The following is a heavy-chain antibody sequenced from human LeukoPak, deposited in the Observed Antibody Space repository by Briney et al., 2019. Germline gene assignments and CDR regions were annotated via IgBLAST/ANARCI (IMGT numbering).Heavy chain of an antibody. CDR1: GGSISSYF. D-gene: IGHD1-1*01. Sequence: SETLSVTCTVSGGSISSYFWSWIRQPAGKGLEWIGRIYTSGITNCNPSLKSRVTMSVDTSKNQFSLNLTSVTAADTAVYYCARETADLGRSLDYWGQGTLVTVSS. J-gene: IGHJ4*02. V-gene: IGHV4-4*07. CDR2: IYTSGIT. CDR3: ARETADLGRSLDY.